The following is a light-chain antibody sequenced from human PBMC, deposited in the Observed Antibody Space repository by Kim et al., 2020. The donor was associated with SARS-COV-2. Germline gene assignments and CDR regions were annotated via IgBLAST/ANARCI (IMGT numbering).Light chain of an antibody. CDR2: QDS. CDR3: QAWDSSTVV. CDR1: KLGDKY. Sequence: SYELTQPPSVSVSPGQTASITCPGDKLGDKYACWYQQKPGQSPVLVIYQDSKRPSGIPERFSGSNSGNTATLTISGPQAMDEADYYCQAWDSSTVVFGGGTQLTVL. J-gene: IGLJ2*01. V-gene: IGLV3-1*01.